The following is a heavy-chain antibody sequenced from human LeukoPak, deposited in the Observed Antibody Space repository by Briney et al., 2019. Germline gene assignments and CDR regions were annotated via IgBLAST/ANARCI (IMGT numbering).Heavy chain of an antibody. CDR3: ASGLLIFYDSSGPIDY. CDR1: GGSISSYY. V-gene: IGHV4-4*07. CDR2: IYTSGST. Sequence: SETLSLTCTVSGGSISSYYWSWIRQPAGKGLEWIGRIYTSGSTNYNPSLKSRVTMSVDTSKNQFSLKLSSVTAADTAVYYCASGLLIFYDSSGPIDYWGQGTLVTVSS. D-gene: IGHD3-22*01. J-gene: IGHJ4*02.